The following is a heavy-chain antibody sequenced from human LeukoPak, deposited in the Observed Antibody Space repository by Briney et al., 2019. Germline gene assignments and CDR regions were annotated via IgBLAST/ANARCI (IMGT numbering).Heavy chain of an antibody. D-gene: IGHD6-19*01. Sequence: PSETLSLTCTVSGCTISNYRYCWVWIRQPPGKGLEWIGSIYYSGSTYYNPSLKSRVTISVDTSKNQFSLKISSVTAADTALCYGARIVIAVAGTCDYWGQGTLVTVSS. CDR3: ARIVIAVAGTCDY. V-gene: IGHV4-39*01. CDR1: GCTISNYRYC. CDR2: IYYSGST. J-gene: IGHJ4*02.